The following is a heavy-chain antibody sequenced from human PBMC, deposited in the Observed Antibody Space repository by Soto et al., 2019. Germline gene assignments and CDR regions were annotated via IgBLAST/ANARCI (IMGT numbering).Heavy chain of an antibody. V-gene: IGHV3-11*03. Sequence: GGSLRISCAASGFTFSDYYMSWIRQAPGKGLEWVSYINSSSTYTNYADSVKGRFTISRDNAKNSLYLQMNSLRAEDTAVYYCARIISAAGRRGYFAFPGRGSLVTVSA. J-gene: IGHJ2*01. CDR1: GFTFSDYY. CDR2: INSSSTYT. CDR3: ARIISAAGRRGYFAF. D-gene: IGHD6-13*01.